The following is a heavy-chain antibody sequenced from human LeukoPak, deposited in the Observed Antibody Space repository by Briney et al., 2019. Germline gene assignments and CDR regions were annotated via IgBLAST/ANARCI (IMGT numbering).Heavy chain of an antibody. D-gene: IGHD6-19*01. Sequence: SESLSLTCTVSGGSISSSSYYWGWIRQPPGKGLEWIGSSYYSGSTYYNPSLKSRVTISVDTSKNQCSLKLSSVTAADTAVYYCARTSQWLVQPFDCWGQGTLVTVSS. CDR1: GGSISSSSYY. CDR3: ARTSQWLVQPFDC. J-gene: IGHJ4*02. V-gene: IGHV4-39*01. CDR2: SYYSGST.